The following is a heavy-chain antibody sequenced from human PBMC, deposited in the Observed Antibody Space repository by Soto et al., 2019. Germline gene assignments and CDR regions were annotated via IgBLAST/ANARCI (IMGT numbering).Heavy chain of an antibody. CDR3: AKHAVYNDGLWLMES. J-gene: IGHJ5*02. CDR1: GFTISTYA. CDR2: VTGSGGQI. D-gene: IGHD2-21*01. Sequence: EVQLLESGGGLVQPGGSLRLSCAASGFTISTYAMTWVRQAPGKGLEFGSGVTGSGGQIHYADSVKGRFTISKDNSKNTLYLQMSSLRDEDTALYYCAKHAVYNDGLWLMESWGQATLVTVS. V-gene: IGHV3-23*01.